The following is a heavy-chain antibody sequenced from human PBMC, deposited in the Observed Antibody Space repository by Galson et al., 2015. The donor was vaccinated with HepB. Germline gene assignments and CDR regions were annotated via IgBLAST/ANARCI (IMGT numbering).Heavy chain of an antibody. CDR2: ISYDGSNK. CDR3: ARDGEEAAAGAFDY. D-gene: IGHD6-13*01. CDR1: GFTFSSYA. V-gene: IGHV3-30*04. J-gene: IGHJ4*02. Sequence: SLRLSCAASGFTFSSYAMHWVRQAPGKGLEWVAVISYDGSNKYYADSVKGRFTISRDNSKNTLYLQMNSLRAEDTAVYYCARDGEEAAAGAFDYWGQGTLVTVSS.